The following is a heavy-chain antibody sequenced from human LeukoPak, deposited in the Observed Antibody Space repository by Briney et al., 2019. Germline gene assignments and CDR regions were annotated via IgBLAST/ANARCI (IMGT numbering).Heavy chain of an antibody. CDR1: GASINVMTNY. Sequence: PSETLSLTCSVSGASINVMTNYWGWIRQPPGRGLEWIATISYSGTTYYSPSLQSRITISADTSKNQFSLNLRSVTAADTAIYYCARDVTSSRRFGVWGQGILVTVSS. V-gene: IGHV4-39*07. CDR2: ISYSGTT. J-gene: IGHJ4*02. D-gene: IGHD3-16*01. CDR3: ARDVTSSRRFGV.